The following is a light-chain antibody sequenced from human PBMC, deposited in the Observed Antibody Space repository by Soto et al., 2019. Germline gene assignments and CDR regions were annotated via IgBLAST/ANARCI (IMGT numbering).Light chain of an antibody. V-gene: IGKV1-33*01. J-gene: IGKJ4*01. CDR3: QQYDDFPLT. Sequence: DIQMTQSPSSLSASAGDRITITCQASQDIATFLNWYQQKPGKAPRLLIYDASTLKPGDTSRFSGGGSGTDFTFTISSLQPEDIATYYCQQYDDFPLTFGGGTKVEIK. CDR1: QDIATF. CDR2: DAS.